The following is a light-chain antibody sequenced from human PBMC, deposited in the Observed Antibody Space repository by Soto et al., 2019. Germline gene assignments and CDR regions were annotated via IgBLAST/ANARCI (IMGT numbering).Light chain of an antibody. CDR3: SSYEGTNNHHV. V-gene: IGLV1-44*01. Sequence: QSVLTQPPSASGTPGQRVTISCSGGNSNIGSHTVNWYQHLPGTAPTLLIFSNNQRPSGVPARFSGSKSGTSASLAISGLQSGDEGDYFRSSYEGTNNHHVVGTGTKVTVL. CDR1: NSNIGSHT. CDR2: SNN. J-gene: IGLJ1*01.